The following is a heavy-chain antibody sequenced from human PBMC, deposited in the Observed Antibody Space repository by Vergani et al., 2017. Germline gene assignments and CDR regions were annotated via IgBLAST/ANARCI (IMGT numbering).Heavy chain of an antibody. J-gene: IGHJ4*02. CDR2: ISWNSGAV. V-gene: IGHV3-9*01. CDR1: GITFWKFG. D-gene: IGHD3-9*01. Sequence: EVDLVESGGGLAQPGGSLRLSCEASGITFWKFGMHWVRQGPGKGLEWVSGISWNSGAVDYADSVRGRFTISRDNAKNSLFLEMNSLRFEDTAVYYCAKDPLYDILTGYQEYYFDYWGQGTLVTVSS. CDR3: AKDPLYDILTGYQEYYFDY.